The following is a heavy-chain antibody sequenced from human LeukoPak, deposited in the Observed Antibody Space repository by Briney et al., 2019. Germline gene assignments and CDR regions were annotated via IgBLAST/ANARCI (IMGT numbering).Heavy chain of an antibody. Sequence: GGSLRLSCEASGFSFSDSCMTWVRQTPGAGLEWVANIKPDGRERNYVDSVKGRFTVSRDNARNSLFLHMDSLRVDDTAVYYCARDPSFIFADAWWGQGTVVTVSS. J-gene: IGHJ4*02. V-gene: IGHV3-7*03. CDR3: ARDPSFIFADAW. D-gene: IGHD2-21*01. CDR1: GFSFSDSC. CDR2: IKPDGRER.